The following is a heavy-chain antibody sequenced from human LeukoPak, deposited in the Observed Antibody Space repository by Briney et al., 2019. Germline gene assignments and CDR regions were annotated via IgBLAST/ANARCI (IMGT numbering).Heavy chain of an antibody. CDR3: ARGYSSSPPGAS. CDR2: INHSGST. D-gene: IGHD6-6*01. CDR1: GGSFSGYY. Sequence: SETLSFTCAVYGGSFSGYYWNWIRQPPGKGLEWIGEINHSGSTNYNPSLKSRVTISVDTSKNQFSLKLSSVTAADTAVYYCARGYSSSPPGASWGQGILVTVSS. J-gene: IGHJ5*02. V-gene: IGHV4-34*01.